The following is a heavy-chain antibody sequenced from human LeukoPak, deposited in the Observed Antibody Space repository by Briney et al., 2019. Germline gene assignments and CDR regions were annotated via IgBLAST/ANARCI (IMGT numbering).Heavy chain of an antibody. CDR3: ALGPRDIVATSHFDY. V-gene: IGHV1-69*06. J-gene: IGHJ4*02. CDR1: GGTFSSYA. CDR2: IIPIFGTA. D-gene: IGHD5-12*01. Sequence: GSSVKVSCKASGGTFSSYAIGWVRQAPGQGLEWMGGIIPIFGTANYAQKFQGRVTITADKSTSTAYMELSSLRSEDAAVYYCALGPRDIVATSHFDYWGQGTLVTVSS.